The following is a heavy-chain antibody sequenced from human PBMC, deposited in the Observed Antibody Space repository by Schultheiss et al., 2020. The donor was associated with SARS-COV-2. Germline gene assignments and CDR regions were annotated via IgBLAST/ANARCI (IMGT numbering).Heavy chain of an antibody. Sequence: GGSLRLSCAASGFTFSSYAMHWVRQAPGKGLEWVAVISYDGSNKHYADSVKGRFTISRDNAKKSLYLHMNSLIAEDMAVYYCARGLSNYDSSGYFDAFDIWGQGTMVTVSS. CDR2: ISYDGSNK. V-gene: IGHV3-30*14. J-gene: IGHJ3*02. CDR1: GFTFSSYA. D-gene: IGHD3-22*01. CDR3: ARGLSNYDSSGYFDAFDI.